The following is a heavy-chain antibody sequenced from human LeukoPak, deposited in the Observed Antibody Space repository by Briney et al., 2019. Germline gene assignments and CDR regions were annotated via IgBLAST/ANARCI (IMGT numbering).Heavy chain of an antibody. CDR3: ARAGYDSSGYFESGAFDI. D-gene: IGHD3-22*01. V-gene: IGHV3-23*01. CDR2: INGRGIT. CDR1: GFTFSSYT. Sequence: GGSLRLSCTASGFTFSSYTMSWVRQAPGEGLEWLSAINGRGITYYADSVKGRFTISRDNSKNTLYLQMNSLRAEDTAVYYCARAGYDSSGYFESGAFDIWGQGTMVTVSS. J-gene: IGHJ3*02.